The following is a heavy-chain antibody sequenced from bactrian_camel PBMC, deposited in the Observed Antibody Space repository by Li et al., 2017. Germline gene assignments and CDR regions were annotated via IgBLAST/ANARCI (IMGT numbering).Heavy chain of an antibody. J-gene: IGHJ4*01. CDR2: LASDGSS. D-gene: IGHD2*01. CDR1: GYTHYSSYC. Sequence: HVQLVESGGGSVQAGGSLRLSCEAPGYTHYSSYCMGWFRQAPGKEREGVASLASDGSSIYANSLKGRFSISKDNARNWLDLQMDSLEPGDTARYYCAADRRRHGPPSLRPGDYSVWGQGTQVTVS. V-gene: IGHV3S53*01. CDR3: AADRRRHGPPSLRPGDYSV.